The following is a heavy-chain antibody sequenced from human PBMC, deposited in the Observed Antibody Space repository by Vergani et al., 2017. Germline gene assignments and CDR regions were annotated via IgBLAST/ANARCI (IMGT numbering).Heavy chain of an antibody. Sequence: QVQLVQSGAEVKKPGSSVKVSCKASGGTFSSYAISWVRQAPGQGLEWMGRIIPILGIANYAQKFQGRGTITADKSTSTADMELSSLRSEGTAVYYCAGVGAARPVLSVGAIIFGDWFDPWGQGTLVTVSS. J-gene: IGHJ5*02. CDR2: IIPILGIA. CDR1: GGTFSSYA. V-gene: IGHV1-69*04. CDR3: AGVGAARPVLSVGAIIFGDWFDP. D-gene: IGHD6-6*01.